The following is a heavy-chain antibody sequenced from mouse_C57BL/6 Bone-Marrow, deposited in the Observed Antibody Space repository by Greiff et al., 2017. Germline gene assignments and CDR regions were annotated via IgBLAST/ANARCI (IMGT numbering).Heavy chain of an antibody. CDR2: ISSGGSYT. V-gene: IGHV5-6*01. CDR3: ARHRYGSSSWYFDV. CDR1: GFTFSSYG. Sequence: EVQVVESGGDLVKPGGSLKLSCAASGFTFSSYGMSWVRQTPDKRLEWVATISSGGSYTYYPDRVKGRFTISRDNAKNTLYLQMSSLKSEDTAMSYCARHRYGSSSWYFDVWGTGTTVTVSS. J-gene: IGHJ1*03. D-gene: IGHD1-1*01.